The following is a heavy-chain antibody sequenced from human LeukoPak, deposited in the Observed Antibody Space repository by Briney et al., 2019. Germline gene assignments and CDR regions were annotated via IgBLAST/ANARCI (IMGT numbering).Heavy chain of an antibody. CDR2: IIPILGIA. CDR3: AITVTRNYYYYGMDV. Sequence: SVKVSCKASGGTFSSYAISWVRQAPGQGLEWMGRIIPILGIANYAQKFQGRVTITADKTTSTAYMELSSLRSEDTAVYYCAITVTRNYYYYGMDVWGQGTTVTVSS. V-gene: IGHV1-69*04. D-gene: IGHD4-11*01. CDR1: GGTFSSYA. J-gene: IGHJ6*02.